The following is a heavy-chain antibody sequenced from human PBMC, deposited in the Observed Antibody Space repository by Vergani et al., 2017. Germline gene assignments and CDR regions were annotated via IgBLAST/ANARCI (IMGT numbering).Heavy chain of an antibody. V-gene: IGHV1-3*01. CDR3: AREMGFYYDSSGYPFQH. CDR1: GYTFISYA. Sequence: QVQLVQSGAEVKKPGASVKVSCKASGYTFISYAMHWVRQAPGQRLEWMGWINAGNGNTKYSQKFQGRVTITRDTSTSTVYMELSSLRSEYTAVYYCAREMGFYYDSSGYPFQHWGQGTLVTVSS. D-gene: IGHD3-22*01. CDR2: INAGNGNT. J-gene: IGHJ1*01.